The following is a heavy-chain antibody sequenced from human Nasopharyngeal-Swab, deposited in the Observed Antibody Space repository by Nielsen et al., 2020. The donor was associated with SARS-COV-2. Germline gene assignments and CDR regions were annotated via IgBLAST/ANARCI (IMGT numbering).Heavy chain of an antibody. V-gene: IGHV3-30-3*01. J-gene: IGHJ5*02. CDR1: GFTFSSYA. D-gene: IGHD2-15*01. CDR2: ISYDGSNK. CDR3: ARERVAWIVVVVAGREFDP. Sequence: GESLKISCAASGFTFSSYAMHGVRQAPGKGLEWGAVISYDGSNKYYADSVKGRFTISRDNSKNTLYLQMNSLRAEDTAVYYCARERVAWIVVVVAGREFDPWGQGTLVTVSS.